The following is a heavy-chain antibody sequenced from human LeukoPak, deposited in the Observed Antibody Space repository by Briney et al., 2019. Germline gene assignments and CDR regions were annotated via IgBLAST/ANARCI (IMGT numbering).Heavy chain of an antibody. D-gene: IGHD3-22*01. Sequence: GGSLTLSCSASGFTFSYYAMHWLRQAAGKALEFVSGISSNGGSTYYADSLKGRFTVSRDNSNNTLYLQMSRLRAEDTAIYYCAKGPTYDSLPYYFDYWGQGTLVTVSS. CDR3: AKGPTYDSLPYYFDY. CDR2: ISSNGGST. J-gene: IGHJ4*02. V-gene: IGHV3-64D*09. CDR1: GFTFSYYA.